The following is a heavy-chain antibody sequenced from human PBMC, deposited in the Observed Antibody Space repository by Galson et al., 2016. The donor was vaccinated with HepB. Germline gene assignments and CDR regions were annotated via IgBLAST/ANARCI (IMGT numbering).Heavy chain of an antibody. CDR2: VKMDGSTT. Sequence: LRLSCAASGFAFSSYWMHWVRQVPGKGPVWVSRVKMDGSTTTYADSVKGRFTISRDNAKNTLYLQMNSLRAEDTAVYYCARRSAVAGTLDYWGQGTLVTVSS. CDR3: ARRSAVAGTLDY. V-gene: IGHV3-74*01. J-gene: IGHJ4*02. D-gene: IGHD6-13*01. CDR1: GFAFSSYW.